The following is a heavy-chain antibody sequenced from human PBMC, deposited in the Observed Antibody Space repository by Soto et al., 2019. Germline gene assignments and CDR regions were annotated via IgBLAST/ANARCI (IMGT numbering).Heavy chain of an antibody. Sequence: QITLKESGPSLVKPTQTLTLTCTFSGFSLTTTGVGVVWIRQPPGKALEWLALIYWDDDKHYSPSLRSRLTVTKDTTNSQVVVTLTNVYPADKGTYFCAHVAGLEQWLCRLAHWGQGSVVTVSS. CDR2: IYWDDDK. V-gene: IGHV2-5*02. CDR3: AHVAGLEQWLCRLAH. J-gene: IGHJ4*02. CDR1: GFSLTTTGVG. D-gene: IGHD6-19*01.